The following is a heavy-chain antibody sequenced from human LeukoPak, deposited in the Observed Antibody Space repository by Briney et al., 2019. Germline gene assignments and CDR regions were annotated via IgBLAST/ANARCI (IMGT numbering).Heavy chain of an antibody. CDR2: IIPIFGIA. CDR3: ATEVRLGELSLQRLSPFDY. D-gene: IGHD3-16*02. V-gene: IGHV1-69*04. CDR1: GGTFTSYA. J-gene: IGHJ4*02. Sequence: GASVKVSCKASGGTFTSYAISWVRQAPGQGLEWMGRIIPIFGIANYAQKFQGRVTITADKSTSTAYIELSSLRSEDTTVYYCATEVRLGELSLQRLSPFDYWGQGTLVTVSS.